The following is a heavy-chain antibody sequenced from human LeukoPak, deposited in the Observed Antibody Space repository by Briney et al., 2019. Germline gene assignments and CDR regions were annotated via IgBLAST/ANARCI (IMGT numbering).Heavy chain of an antibody. J-gene: IGHJ4*02. Sequence: ASVKVSCKASGYTFTTYDLNWVRQAPGQGLEWMAWMNPNTGNKGYAQKFHPRVTITRDTSTSTAYMELSSLRSEDTAVYYCARDRCSGGSCYLDYWGQGTLVTVSS. CDR3: ARDRCSGGSCYLDY. V-gene: IGHV1-8*03. CDR2: MNPNTGNK. CDR1: GYTFTTYD. D-gene: IGHD2-15*01.